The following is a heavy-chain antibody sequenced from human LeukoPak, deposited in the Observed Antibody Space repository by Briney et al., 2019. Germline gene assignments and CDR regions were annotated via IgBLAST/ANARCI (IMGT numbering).Heavy chain of an antibody. CDR3: GKDLHFYVAMDV. V-gene: IGHV3-23*01. D-gene: IGHD2/OR15-2a*01. J-gene: IGHJ6*02. CDR1: GLHLSGYA. CDR2: IGSAGST. Sequence: PGGSLRLSCAVSGLHLSGYAVRWGRQARGKGVEVVSGIGSAGSTHYAESVKGRFAISRDNSKRTLYLQMNSLRAEDTALYYCGKDLHFYVAMDVWGQGTTVTVSS.